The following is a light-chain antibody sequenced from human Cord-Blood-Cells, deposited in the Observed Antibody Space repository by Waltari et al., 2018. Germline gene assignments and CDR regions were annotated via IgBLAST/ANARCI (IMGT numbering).Light chain of an antibody. CDR3: QQYGSSPWT. CDR1: QSVSSSY. Sequence: EIVLTQSPGTLSLSTGERATHSCRASQSVSSSYLAWDQQKPGQAPRLLSYGASSRATGIPDRFSGSGSGTVFTLTISRLEPEDFAVYYCQQYGSSPWTFGQGTKVEIK. J-gene: IGKJ1*01. V-gene: IGKV3-20*01. CDR2: GAS.